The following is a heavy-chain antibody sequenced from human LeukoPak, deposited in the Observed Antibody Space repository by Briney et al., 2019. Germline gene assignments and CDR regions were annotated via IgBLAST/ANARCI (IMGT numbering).Heavy chain of an antibody. CDR1: GGSISTDY. CDR3: ARDITGDGDY. V-gene: IGHV4-59*01. J-gene: IGHJ4*02. D-gene: IGHD1-20*01. Sequence: SETLSLTCTVSGGSISTDYWSWIRQPPGKGLEWIGYIYYTGSTNYNPSLKSRVTISLDTSKNQFSLKLSSVTAADTAVYYCARDITGDGDYWGQGTLVTVSS. CDR2: IYYTGST.